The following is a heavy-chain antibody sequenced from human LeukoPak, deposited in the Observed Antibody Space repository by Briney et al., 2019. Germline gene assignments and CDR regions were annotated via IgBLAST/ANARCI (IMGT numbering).Heavy chain of an antibody. CDR2: INHSGST. CDR3: ARSLRITMIVVKGAFDI. Sequence: KPSETLSLTCAVYGGSFSGYYWSWIRQPPGKGLEWIGEINHSGSTNYNPSLKSRVTISVDTSKNQFSLKLSSVTAADTAVYYCARSLRITMIVVKGAFDIWDQGTMVTVSS. D-gene: IGHD3-22*01. J-gene: IGHJ3*02. V-gene: IGHV4-34*01. CDR1: GGSFSGYY.